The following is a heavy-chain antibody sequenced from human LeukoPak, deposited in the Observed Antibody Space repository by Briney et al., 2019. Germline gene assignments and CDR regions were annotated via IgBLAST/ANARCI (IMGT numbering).Heavy chain of an antibody. Sequence: ASVKVSCKASGYTFTGYYMHWVRQAPGQGLEWMGWINPNSGGTNYAQKFQGRVTMTRDTSISTAYMELRSLRSEDTAVYYCARQGTGTTHYYYYYMDVWGKGTTVTISS. CDR1: GYTFTGYY. CDR3: ARQGTGTTHYYYYYMDV. V-gene: IGHV1-2*02. J-gene: IGHJ6*03. D-gene: IGHD1-1*01. CDR2: INPNSGGT.